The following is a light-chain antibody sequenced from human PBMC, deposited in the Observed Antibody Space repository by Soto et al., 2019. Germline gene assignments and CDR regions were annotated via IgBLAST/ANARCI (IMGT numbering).Light chain of an antibody. CDR1: QSIDTY. CDR2: AAS. V-gene: IGKV1-39*01. Sequence: DIQMTQSPPSLSASVGDRVTITCRASQSIDTYLNWYQQKPGKAPNLLIYAASNLQSGVPSRFSGSGFGTYFTLTISSLQTEDFATYYCQQSFTTWLTFGGGTKVEIK. CDR3: QQSFTTWLT. J-gene: IGKJ4*01.